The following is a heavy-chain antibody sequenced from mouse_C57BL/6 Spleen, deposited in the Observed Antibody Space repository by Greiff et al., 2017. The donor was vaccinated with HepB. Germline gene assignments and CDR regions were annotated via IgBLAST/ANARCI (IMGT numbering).Heavy chain of an antibody. D-gene: IGHD1-1*01. CDR2: ISSGSSTI. CDR1: GFTFSDYG. V-gene: IGHV5-17*01. Sequence: EVKLMESGGGLVKPGGSLKLSCAASGFTFSDYGIHWVRQAPEKGLEWVAYISSGSSTIYYADTVKGRFTISRDNAKNTLFLQMTSLRSEDTAMYYCARNYYGSSSDDWGQGTTLTVSS. J-gene: IGHJ2*01. CDR3: ARNYYGSSSDD.